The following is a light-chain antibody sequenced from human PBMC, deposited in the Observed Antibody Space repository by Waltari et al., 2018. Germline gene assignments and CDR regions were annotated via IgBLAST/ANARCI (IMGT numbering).Light chain of an antibody. Sequence: VMTQSPATLSLSPGERATLSYRASQNVTNNVAWYQQRPGQAPRVLIFGASARATDIPTRFRGSGSGTDCTLTISSLQSEDFAKYYCQHHATSRWTFGQGTRVEI. CDR3: QHHATSRWT. V-gene: IGKV3-15*01. J-gene: IGKJ1*01. CDR2: GAS. CDR1: QNVTNN.